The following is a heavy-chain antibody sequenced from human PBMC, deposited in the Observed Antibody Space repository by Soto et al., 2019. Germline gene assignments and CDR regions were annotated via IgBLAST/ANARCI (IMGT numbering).Heavy chain of an antibody. V-gene: IGHV4-34*01. D-gene: IGHD4-17*01. J-gene: IGHJ3*02. CDR1: GGSFSGYY. Sequence: GTLALTCAVYGGSFSGYYWSWIRQPPGRGLEWIGEINHSGSTNYNPSLKSRVTISVDTSKNQFSMKLSSVTAADTAVYYCAKIGDYLDAFDIWGQGTMVTVSS. CDR2: INHSGST. CDR3: AKIGDYLDAFDI.